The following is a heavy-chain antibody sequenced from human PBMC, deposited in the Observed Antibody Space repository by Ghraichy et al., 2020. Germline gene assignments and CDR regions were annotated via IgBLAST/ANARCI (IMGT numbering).Heavy chain of an antibody. Sequence: GGSLRLSCAASGFTFSSYSMNWVRQAPGKGLEWISYISSGSSTIYYADSVKGRFTISRDNAKNSLYLQMNSLRDEDTAVYYCARLRSGYYTFDYWGQGTLVTVSS. D-gene: IGHD3-3*01. J-gene: IGHJ4*02. V-gene: IGHV3-48*02. CDR1: GFTFSSYS. CDR2: ISSGSSTI. CDR3: ARLRSGYYTFDY.